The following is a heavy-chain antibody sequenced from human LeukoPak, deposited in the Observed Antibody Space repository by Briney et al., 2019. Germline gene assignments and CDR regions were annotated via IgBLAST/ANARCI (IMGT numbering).Heavy chain of an antibody. CDR3: AREKRVGGAFDI. D-gene: IGHD3-16*01. Sequence: ASVKVSCKASGFTFTSYGISWVRQTPGQGLEWMGWISAYNGNTNYAQKLQGRVTMTTDTSTSTAYMELRSLRSDDTAVYYCAREKRVGGAFDIWGQGTMVTVSS. J-gene: IGHJ3*02. CDR1: GFTFTSYG. CDR2: ISAYNGNT. V-gene: IGHV1-18*01.